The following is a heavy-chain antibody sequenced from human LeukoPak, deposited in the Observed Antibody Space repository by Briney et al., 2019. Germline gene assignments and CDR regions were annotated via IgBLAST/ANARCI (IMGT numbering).Heavy chain of an antibody. J-gene: IGHJ4*02. V-gene: IGHV1-3*01. CDR1: GYTFTSYA. CDR2: INAGNGNT. CDR3: ATGGAYCGGDCYPVDYFDY. Sequence: ASVEVSCKASGYTFTSYAMHWVRQAPGQRLEWMGWINAGNGNTKYSQKFQGRVTITRDTSASTAYMELSSLRSEDTAVYYCATGGAYCGGDCYPVDYFDYWGQGTLVTVSS. D-gene: IGHD2-21*02.